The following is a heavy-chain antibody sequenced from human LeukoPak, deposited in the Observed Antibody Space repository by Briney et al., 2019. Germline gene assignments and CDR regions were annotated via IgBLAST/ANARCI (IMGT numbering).Heavy chain of an antibody. V-gene: IGHV1-69*13. Sequence: ASVKVSCKASGYTFTSYAISWVRQAPGQGLEWMGGIIPIFGTANYAQKFQGRVTITADESTSTAYMELSSLRSEDTAVYYCARDQPTAYDAFDIWGQGTMVTVSS. CDR3: ARDQPTAYDAFDI. D-gene: IGHD2-21*02. CDR2: IIPIFGTA. CDR1: GYTFTSYA. J-gene: IGHJ3*02.